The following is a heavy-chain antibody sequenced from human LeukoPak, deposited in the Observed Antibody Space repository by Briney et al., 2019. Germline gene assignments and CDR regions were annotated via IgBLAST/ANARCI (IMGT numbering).Heavy chain of an antibody. D-gene: IGHD3-10*01. CDR2: IYYSGST. CDR3: AGSDVLLWFGELLHFDY. J-gene: IGHJ4*02. CDR1: GGSIRNYY. V-gene: IGHV4-59*08. Sequence: SETLSLTCTVSGGSIRNYYWSWIRQPPGKGLEWIGYIYYSGSTYYNPSLRSRVTISVATSKNQFSLKLSSVTAADTAVYYCAGSDVLLWFGELLHFDYWGQGTLVTVSS.